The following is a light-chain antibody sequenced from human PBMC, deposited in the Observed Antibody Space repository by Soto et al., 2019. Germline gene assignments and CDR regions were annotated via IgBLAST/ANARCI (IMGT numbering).Light chain of an antibody. CDR1: QSISSY. J-gene: IGKJ1*01. V-gene: IGKV1-39*01. Sequence: DIQMTQSPSSLSASVGDRVTITCRASQSISSYLNWYQQKPGKAPKLLIYAASSLQSGVPSRFSCSGSETDFTLTISSLQPEYFATYYFQQSYSTPRTFGQGTKGDIK. CDR3: QQSYSTPRT. CDR2: AAS.